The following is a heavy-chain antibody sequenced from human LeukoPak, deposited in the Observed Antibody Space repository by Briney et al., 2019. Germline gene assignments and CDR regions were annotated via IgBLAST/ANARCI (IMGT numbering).Heavy chain of an antibody. CDR2: IYYSGST. D-gene: IGHD3-22*01. V-gene: IGHV4-59*01. J-gene: IGHJ4*02. CDR1: GGSISSYY. Sequence: SETLSLTCTVSGGSISSYYWSWIREPPGKGLEWIGYIYYSGSTNYNPSPKSRVTISVDTSKNQFSLKLSSVTAADTAVYYCAGASYDSSGVHWGQGTLVTVSS. CDR3: AGASYDSSGVH.